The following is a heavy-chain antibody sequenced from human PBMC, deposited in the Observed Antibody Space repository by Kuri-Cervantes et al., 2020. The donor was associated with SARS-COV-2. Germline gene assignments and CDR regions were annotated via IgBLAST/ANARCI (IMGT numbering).Heavy chain of an antibody. J-gene: IGHJ5*02. D-gene: IGHD3-3*01. V-gene: IGHV1-69*04. Sequence: SVKVSCKASGGTFSSYAISWVRQAPGQGLEWMGRIIPILGIANYAQKFQGRVTITADKSTSTAYTELSSLRSEDTAVYYCARASYDFWSAHGGWFDPWGQGTLVTVSS. CDR2: IIPILGIA. CDR1: GGTFSSYA. CDR3: ARASYDFWSAHGGWFDP.